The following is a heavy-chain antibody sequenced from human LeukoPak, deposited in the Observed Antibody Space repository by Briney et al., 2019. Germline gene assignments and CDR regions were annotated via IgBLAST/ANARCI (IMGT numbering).Heavy chain of an antibody. CDR2: IYPADSDT. V-gene: IGHV5-51*01. CDR1: GYDFTRSW. Sequence: GESLKISCQASGYDFTRSWIGWVRQLPGKGLEWMGIIYPADSDTRYSPSFQGQVTISADKSISTAYLQWSSLKASDTAMYYCARHYYGSGSSGQNGYWGQGTPVTVSS. J-gene: IGHJ4*02. CDR3: ARHYYGSGSSGQNGY. D-gene: IGHD3-10*01.